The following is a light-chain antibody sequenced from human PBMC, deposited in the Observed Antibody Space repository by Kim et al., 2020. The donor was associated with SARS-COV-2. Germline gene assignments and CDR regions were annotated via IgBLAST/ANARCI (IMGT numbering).Light chain of an antibody. CDR3: CSYAGSNIVI. Sequence: GQSLTISCTGTSSDVGGYNYVSWYQLHPGKAPQLIIFDVTNRPSGVSNRFSGSKSGTTASLTISGLQAEDEADYYCCSYAGSNIVIFGGGTQLTVL. J-gene: IGLJ2*01. CDR2: DVT. V-gene: IGLV2-14*03. CDR1: SSDVGGYNY.